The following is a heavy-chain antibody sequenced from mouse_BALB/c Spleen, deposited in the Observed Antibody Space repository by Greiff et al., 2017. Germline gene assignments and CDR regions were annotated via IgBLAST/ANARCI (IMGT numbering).Heavy chain of an antibody. J-gene: IGHJ3*01. V-gene: IGHV14-4*02. CDR3: ARYYRYDFTWFAY. CDR2: IDPENGDT. Sequence: VQLQQSGAELVRSGASVKLSCTASGFNIKDYYMHWVKQRPEQGLEWIGWIDPENGDTEYAPKFQGKATMTADTSSNTAYLQLSSLTSEDTAVYYCARYYRYDFTWFAYWGQGTLVTVSA. D-gene: IGHD2-14*01. CDR1: GFNIKDYY.